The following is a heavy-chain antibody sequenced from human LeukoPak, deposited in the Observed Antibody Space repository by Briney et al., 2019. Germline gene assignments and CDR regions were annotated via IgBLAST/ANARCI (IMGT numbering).Heavy chain of an antibody. CDR3: ARRPGLERYYFDY. Sequence: GGSLRLSCAASGFTFSSYAMSWVRQAPGKGLQWVSTISGSGGSTYYADSVKGRFTISRDNSKNTLYLQMNSLRAEDTAVYYCARRPGLERYYFDYWGQETLVTVSS. V-gene: IGHV3-23*01. J-gene: IGHJ4*02. CDR2: ISGSGGST. D-gene: IGHD1-1*01. CDR1: GFTFSSYA.